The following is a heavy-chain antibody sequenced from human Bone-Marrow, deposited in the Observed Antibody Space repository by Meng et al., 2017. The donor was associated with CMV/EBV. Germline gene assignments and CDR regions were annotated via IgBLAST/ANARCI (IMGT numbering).Heavy chain of an antibody. J-gene: IGHJ5*02. CDR1: GGSISSYY. CDR3: ASSMAYSSSYSFDP. CDR2: IYYSGST. V-gene: IGHV4-59*01. D-gene: IGHD6-6*01. Sequence: SETLSLTCTVSGGSISSYYWSWIRQPAGKGLEWIGSIYYSGSTNYNPSLKSRVTISVDTSKNQFSLKLSSVTAAHTAVYYCASSMAYSSSYSFDPWGQGTLVTVSS.